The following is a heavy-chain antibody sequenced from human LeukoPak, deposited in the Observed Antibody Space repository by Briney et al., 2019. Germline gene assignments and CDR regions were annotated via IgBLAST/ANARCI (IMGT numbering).Heavy chain of an antibody. J-gene: IGHJ3*02. CDR3: ARERAFDI. CDR1: GFTFSSW. CDR2: IKQDGSEK. V-gene: IGHV3-7*04. Sequence: PGGSLRLSCAASGFTFSSWMTWVRQAPGKGLEWVANIKQDGSEKYYVDSVKGRFTISRDNAKNSLSLQMNSLRAEDTAVYYCARERAFDIWGQGTMVTVSS.